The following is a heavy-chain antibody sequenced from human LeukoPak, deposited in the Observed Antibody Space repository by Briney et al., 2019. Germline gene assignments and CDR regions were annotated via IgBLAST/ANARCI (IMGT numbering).Heavy chain of an antibody. CDR3: ARVTTTVTSGDY. J-gene: IGHJ4*02. Sequence: ATVKVSCKASGYTFTSYGISWVRQAPGQGLEWMGWISAYNGNTNYAQKLQGRVTMTTDTSTSTAYMELRSLRSDDTAVYYCARVTTTVTSGDYWGQGTLVTVSS. D-gene: IGHD4-17*01. CDR1: GYTFTSYG. V-gene: IGHV1-18*01. CDR2: ISAYNGNT.